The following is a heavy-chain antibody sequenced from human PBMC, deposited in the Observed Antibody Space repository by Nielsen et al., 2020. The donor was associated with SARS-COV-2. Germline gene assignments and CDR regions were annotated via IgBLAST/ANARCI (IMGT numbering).Heavy chain of an antibody. J-gene: IGHJ4*02. CDR1: GFTFSSYS. CDR2: ISSSSSYI. V-gene: IGHV3-21*01. Sequence: GESLKISCAASGFTFSSYSMNWVRQAPGKGLEWVSSISSSSSYIYYADSVKGRFTISRDNAKNSLYLQMNSLRAGDTAVYYCARDGKQQLVPYWGQGTLVTVSS. D-gene: IGHD6-13*01. CDR3: ARDGKQQLVPY.